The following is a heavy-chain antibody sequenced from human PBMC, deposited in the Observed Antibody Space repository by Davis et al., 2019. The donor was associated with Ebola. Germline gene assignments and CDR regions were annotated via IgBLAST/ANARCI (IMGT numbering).Heavy chain of an antibody. V-gene: IGHV1-8*03. D-gene: IGHD6-19*01. Sequence: ASVKVSCKASGYTFTSYDINWVRQATGQGLEWMGWMNPNSGNTGYEQKFQGRVTITRNTSISTAYMELSSLRSEDTAVYYCARGVSGIAVAGYYYGMDVWGQGTTVTVS. CDR3: ARGVSGIAVAGYYYGMDV. J-gene: IGHJ6*02. CDR1: GYTFTSYD. CDR2: MNPNSGNT.